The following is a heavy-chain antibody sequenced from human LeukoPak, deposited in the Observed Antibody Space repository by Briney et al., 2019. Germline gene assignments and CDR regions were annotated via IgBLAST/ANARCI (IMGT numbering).Heavy chain of an antibody. V-gene: IGHV1-2*02. Sequence: ASVKVSCKASGYTFTGYYMHWVRQAPGQGLEWMGWINPNSGGTNYAQKFQGRVTMTRDTSISTAYMELSRLRSDDTAVYYCARATKIAAAGNYWGQGTLVTVSS. CDR3: ARATKIAAAGNY. CDR2: INPNSGGT. D-gene: IGHD6-13*01. J-gene: IGHJ4*02. CDR1: GYTFTGYY.